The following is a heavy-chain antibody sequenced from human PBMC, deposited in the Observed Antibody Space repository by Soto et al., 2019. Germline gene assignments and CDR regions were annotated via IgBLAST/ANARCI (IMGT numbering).Heavy chain of an antibody. CDR1: GFTFSGSA. D-gene: IGHD2-21*01. J-gene: IGHJ3*02. CDR2: IRSKANSYAT. Sequence: GGSLRLSCAASGFTFSGSAMHWVRQASGKGLEWVGRIRSKANSYATAYAASVKGRFTISRDDSKNTAYLQMNSLKTEDTAVYYCTRRDGYNAFDIWGQGTMVTVSS. V-gene: IGHV3-73*01. CDR3: TRRDGYNAFDI.